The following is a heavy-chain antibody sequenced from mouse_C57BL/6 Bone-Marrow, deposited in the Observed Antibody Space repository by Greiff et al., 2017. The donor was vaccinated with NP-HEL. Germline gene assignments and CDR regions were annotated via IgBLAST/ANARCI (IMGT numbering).Heavy chain of an antibody. CDR3: ARRSYYGAMEY. CDR2: TFYSGIT. CDR1: GFSINSDCY. Sequence: EVKLLESGPSLVRPSQTLSLTCTVTGFSINSDCYWFWIRQFPGNILEYIGYTFYSGITYYNPSLESRTYITLDKSKNQFSMKLSSVTTEDTATYYCARRSYYGAMEYWGQGTSVTVST. J-gene: IGHJ4*01. V-gene: IGHV3-3*01. D-gene: IGHD2-10*01.